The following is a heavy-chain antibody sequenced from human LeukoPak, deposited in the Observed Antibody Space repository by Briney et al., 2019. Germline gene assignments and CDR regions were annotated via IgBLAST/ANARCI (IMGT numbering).Heavy chain of an antibody. CDR2: TSASGGST. CDR3: AKAAGNSGYDYEDY. J-gene: IGHJ4*02. Sequence: GGSLRLSCAAPGLTFINYAMTWVRQAPGKGLEWVSVTSASGGSTYYADSVKGRFTISRDNSKNTLYLQMNSLRAEDTAVYYCAKAAGNSGYDYEDYWGQGTLVTVSS. CDR1: GLTFINYA. D-gene: IGHD5-12*01. V-gene: IGHV3-23*01.